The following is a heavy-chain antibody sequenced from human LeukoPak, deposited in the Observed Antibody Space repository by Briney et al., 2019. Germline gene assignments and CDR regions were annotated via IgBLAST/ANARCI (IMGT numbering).Heavy chain of an antibody. V-gene: IGHV4-59*01. Sequence: SETLSLTCTVSGGSISSYYRSWIRQPPGKGLEWIGYIYYSGSTNYNPSLKSRVTISVDTSKNQFSLKLSSVTAADTAVYYCARDREEDWFDPWGQGTLVTVSS. CDR1: GGSISSYY. CDR3: ARDREEDWFDP. CDR2: IYYSGST. J-gene: IGHJ5*02.